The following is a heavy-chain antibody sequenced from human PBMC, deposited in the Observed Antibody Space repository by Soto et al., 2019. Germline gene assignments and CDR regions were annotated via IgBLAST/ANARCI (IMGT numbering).Heavy chain of an antibody. D-gene: IGHD7-27*01. CDR1: GYTFTTYD. CDR2: MSPKTGNT. J-gene: IGHJ4*02. CDR3: ARGPPNWGFDL. Sequence: QVQLVQSGAEVKKPGASVKVSCKASGYTFTTYDINWVRQATGQGLEWIGWMSPKTGNTGYAQNCQGKVTMTRNPSISTAYMELSSLTSEDTAVSSCARGPPNWGFDLWGQGTLVPVSS. V-gene: IGHV1-8*01.